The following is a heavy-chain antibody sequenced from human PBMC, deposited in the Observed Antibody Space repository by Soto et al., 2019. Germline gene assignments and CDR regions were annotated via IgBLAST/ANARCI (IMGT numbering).Heavy chain of an antibody. CDR3: ALRGGYSYGYDY. Sequence: GPVKVSCKASGYTFTSYDINWVRQATGQGLEWMGWMNPSGGSISYAQKFQGRVTMTRDMSTSTVYMELSSLRSEDTAVYYCALRGGYSYGYDYWGQGTLVTVSS. CDR1: GYTFTSYD. CDR2: MNPSGGSI. D-gene: IGHD5-18*01. J-gene: IGHJ4*02. V-gene: IGHV1-8*01.